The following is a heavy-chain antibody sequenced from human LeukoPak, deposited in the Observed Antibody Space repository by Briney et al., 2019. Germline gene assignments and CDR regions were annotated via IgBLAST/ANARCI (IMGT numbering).Heavy chain of an antibody. V-gene: IGHV4-39*01. CDR3: ATQVGAARTYFDY. J-gene: IGHJ4*02. CDR1: GGSIRSSSYY. CDR2: IYYSGTT. Sequence: SETLSLTCAVSGGSIRSSSYYWGRIRQPPGKGLEWIGSIYYSGTTYYNPSLKSRVTISVDTTKNQFSLNLNSVTAADTAVYYCATQVGAARTYFDYWGQGTLVTVSS. D-gene: IGHD6-6*01.